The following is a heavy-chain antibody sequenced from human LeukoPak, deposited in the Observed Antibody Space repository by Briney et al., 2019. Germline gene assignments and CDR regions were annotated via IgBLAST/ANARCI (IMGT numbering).Heavy chain of an antibody. CDR3: ARDLEWELSNYFDY. Sequence: PGGSLRLSCAASGFTFSSYSMNWVRQAPGKGLEWVSSISSSSSYIYYADSVKGRFTISRDNAKNSLYLQMNSLRAEDTAVYYCARDLEWELSNYFDYWGQGTLVTVSS. J-gene: IGHJ4*02. CDR1: GFTFSSYS. D-gene: IGHD1-26*01. V-gene: IGHV3-21*01. CDR2: ISSSSSYI.